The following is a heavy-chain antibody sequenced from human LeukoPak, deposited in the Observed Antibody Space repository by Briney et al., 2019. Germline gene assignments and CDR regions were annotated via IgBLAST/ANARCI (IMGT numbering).Heavy chain of an antibody. CDR1: GGSISSGGYY. CDR2: IYHSGST. V-gene: IGHV4-30-2*01. J-gene: IGHJ5*02. D-gene: IGHD3-10*01. CDR3: AREGDSGWFDP. Sequence: PSETLSLTCTVSGGSISSGGYYWSWIRQPPGKGLEWIGYIYHSGSTYYNPSLKSRVTISVDRSKNQFSLKLSSVTAADTAVYYCAREGDSGWFDPWGQGTLVTVSS.